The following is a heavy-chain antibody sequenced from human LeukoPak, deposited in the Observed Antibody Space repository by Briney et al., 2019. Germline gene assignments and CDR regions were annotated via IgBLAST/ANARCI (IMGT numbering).Heavy chain of an antibody. CDR2: IYSSGST. Sequence: PSETLSLTCTVSGGSISLISNYCWSWIRQPAGKGLEWIGRIYSSGSTDYNPSLKSRVTMSVDTSKNQFSLKLSSVTAADTAVYYCARADTGPRVYYFDYWGQGTLVTVSS. CDR1: GGSISLISNYC. CDR3: ARADTGPRVYYFDY. J-gene: IGHJ4*02. D-gene: IGHD2-8*01. V-gene: IGHV4-4*07.